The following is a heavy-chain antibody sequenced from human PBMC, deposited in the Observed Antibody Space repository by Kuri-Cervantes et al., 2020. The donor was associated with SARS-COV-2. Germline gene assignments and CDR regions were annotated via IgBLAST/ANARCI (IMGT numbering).Heavy chain of an antibody. CDR2: ISSDGTTV. CDR3: ARSGGYSSFKFYFNWFDP. J-gene: IGHJ5*02. Sequence: GESLKISCAASGFILGRYAMHWVRRAPGRGLEWVAVISSDGTTVYYEDSVKGRLTISRYNSKSTVYLQMNSLGPADTALYYCARSGGYSSFKFYFNWFDPWGQGTQVTVSS. V-gene: IGHV3-30*04. D-gene: IGHD5-12*01. CDR1: GFILGRYA.